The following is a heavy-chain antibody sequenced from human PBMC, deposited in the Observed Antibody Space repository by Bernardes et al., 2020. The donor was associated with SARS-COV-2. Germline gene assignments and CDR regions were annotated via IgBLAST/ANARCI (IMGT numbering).Heavy chain of an antibody. J-gene: IGHJ5*02. CDR1: GFSLSTSGMC. CDR2: IDWDDDK. D-gene: IGHD6-13*01. Sequence: PTLVKPTQTLTLTCTFSGFSLSTSGMCVSWIRQPPGKALEWLALIDWDDDKYYSTSLKTRLTISKDTSKNQVVLTMTNMDPVDTATYYCARMSLSGIAAAGWFDPWGQGTLVTVSS. CDR3: ARMSLSGIAAAGWFDP. V-gene: IGHV2-70*01.